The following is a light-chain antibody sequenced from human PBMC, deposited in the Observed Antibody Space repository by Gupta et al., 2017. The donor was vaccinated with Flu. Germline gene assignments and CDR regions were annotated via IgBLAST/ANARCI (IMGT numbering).Light chain of an antibody. CDR2: KAS. Sequence: MTQSPSSLSASVGDRVTITCRESQRISSYLKGNQQKPGKAPKLLIHKASTLQAGVQSRFSGSGSGTDFTRTRSSMNSDDFETDDGQQNPNFGGGTRVETK. V-gene: IGKV1-39*01. CDR1: QRISSY. CDR3: QQNPN. J-gene: IGKJ4*01.